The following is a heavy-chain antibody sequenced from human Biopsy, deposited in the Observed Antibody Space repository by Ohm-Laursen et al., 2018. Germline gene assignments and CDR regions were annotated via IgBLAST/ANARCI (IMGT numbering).Heavy chain of an antibody. J-gene: IGHJ4*02. V-gene: IGHV4-59*07. CDR3: ARVTLPLYLDY. Sequence: SDTLSLTWHVSGGSMTGYEWSWIRLAPGKGLEWIGYIYYSGGTKYNPSLAGRVTFSVDMSKSQFSLKLYSVTAADTAVYYCARVTLPLYLDYWGQGTRVSVSS. CDR1: GGSMTGYE. CDR2: IYYSGGT. D-gene: IGHD5/OR15-5a*01.